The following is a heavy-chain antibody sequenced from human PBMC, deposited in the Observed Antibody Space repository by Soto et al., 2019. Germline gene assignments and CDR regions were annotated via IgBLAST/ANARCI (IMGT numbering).Heavy chain of an antibody. J-gene: IGHJ4*02. Sequence: QVQLVQSGAEVKKPGSSVKVSCKASGGTFSSYTISWVRQAPGQGLEWMGRIIPILGIANYAQKFQGRVTITADKSTSTAYMELSSLRSEDTAVYYCARERRVDYYDSSGPDYWGQGTLVTVSS. V-gene: IGHV1-69*08. CDR1: GGTFSSYT. D-gene: IGHD3-22*01. CDR2: IIPILGIA. CDR3: ARERRVDYYDSSGPDY.